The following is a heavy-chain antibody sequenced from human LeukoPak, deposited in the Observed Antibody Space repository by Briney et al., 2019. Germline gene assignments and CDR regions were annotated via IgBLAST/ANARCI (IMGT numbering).Heavy chain of an antibody. CDR1: GGSISSYY. V-gene: IGHV4-59*01. D-gene: IGHD4-17*01. J-gene: IGHJ5*02. Sequence: PSETLSLTCTVSGGSISSYYWSWIRQPPGKGLEWIGYVYYSGSTNYTPSLNSRVTISIDTSKNQFSLRLSSVTAADTAVYYCAKGGDYGSINWFDPWGQGTLVTVSS. CDR3: AKGGDYGSINWFDP. CDR2: VYYSGST.